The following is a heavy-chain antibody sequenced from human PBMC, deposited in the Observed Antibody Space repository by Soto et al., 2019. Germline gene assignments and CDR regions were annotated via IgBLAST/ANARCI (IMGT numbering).Heavy chain of an antibody. CDR3: ARSIAVPSSHIDH. Sequence: ETLSLTCRVSGGSMSGYYWSWIRQAPGKGLEWIGYVYYTGSTTYNPSLQSRVTISVDTSNKQFSLSLRFATAADTAVYFCARSIAVPSSHIDHWGQGIRVTVSS. V-gene: IGHV4-59*01. CDR2: VYYTGST. CDR1: GGSMSGYY. J-gene: IGHJ4*02. D-gene: IGHD6-6*01.